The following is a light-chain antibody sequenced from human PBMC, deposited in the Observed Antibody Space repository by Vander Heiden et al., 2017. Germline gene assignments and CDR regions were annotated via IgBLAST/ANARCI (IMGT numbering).Light chain of an antibody. V-gene: IGKV1-39*01. CDR1: QSSTSY. J-gene: IGKJ2*01. Sequence: DIQMTQFRSSLSAYVGARVTITCRASQSSTSYLNWYQQKPGEAPKLLIYAASTLESGVPSRFSGSGSGTDFTLTISSLQPEDFATYYCQHSYSAPYTFGQGTKLEIK. CDR3: QHSYSAPYT. CDR2: AAS.